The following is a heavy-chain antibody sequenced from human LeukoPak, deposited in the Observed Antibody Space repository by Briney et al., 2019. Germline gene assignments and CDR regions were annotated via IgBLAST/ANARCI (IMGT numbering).Heavy chain of an antibody. V-gene: IGHV3-30*18. CDR3: AKDGGKAGYYRYDY. J-gene: IGHJ4*02. CDR1: GFTFSSYG. Sequence: PGRSLRLSCVASGFTFSSYGMHWVRQAPGKGLEWVAVISYDGSNKYYADSVKGRFTISRDNSKNTLYLQMNSLRAEDTAVYYCAKDGGKAGYYRYDYWGQGTLVTVSS. CDR2: ISYDGSNK. D-gene: IGHD3-9*01.